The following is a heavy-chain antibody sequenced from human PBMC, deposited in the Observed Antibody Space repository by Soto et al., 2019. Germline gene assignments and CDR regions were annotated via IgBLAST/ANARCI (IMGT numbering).Heavy chain of an antibody. D-gene: IGHD3-22*01. CDR1: GYTFTSYG. J-gene: IGHJ4*02. CDR2: ISAYNGNT. V-gene: IGHV1-18*01. Sequence: ASVKVSCKASGYTFTSYGISWVRQAPGQGLEWMGWISAYNGNTNYAQKLQGRVTMTTDTSTSTAYMELRSLRSDDTAVYYCARDVSTYYYDSSGYPKEDHFDYWGQGTLVTVPS. CDR3: ARDVSTYYYDSSGYPKEDHFDY.